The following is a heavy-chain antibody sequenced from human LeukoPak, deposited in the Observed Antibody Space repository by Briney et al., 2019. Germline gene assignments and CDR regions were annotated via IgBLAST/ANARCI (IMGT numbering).Heavy chain of an antibody. CDR3: AGARYHDYGDYGVATPDY. V-gene: IGHV4-61*02. Sequence: SETLSLTCTVSGGSISSSSYYWSWIRQPAGKGLEWIGRIYTSGSTNYNPSLKSRVTISVDTSKNQFSLKLSSVTAADTAVYYCAGARYHDYGDYGVATPDYWGQGTLVTVSS. D-gene: IGHD4-17*01. J-gene: IGHJ4*02. CDR2: IYTSGST. CDR1: GGSISSSSYY.